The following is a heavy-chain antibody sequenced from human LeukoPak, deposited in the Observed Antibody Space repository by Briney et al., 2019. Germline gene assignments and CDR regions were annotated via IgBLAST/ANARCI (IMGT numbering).Heavy chain of an antibody. Sequence: ASVKVSCKASGYTFTGYYMHWVRQAPGQGLEWMERINPNSGGTNYAQKFQGRVTMTRDTSISTAYMELSRLRSDDTAVYYCARDLGKRYFDWLLPPHWFDPWGQGTLVTVSS. V-gene: IGHV1-2*06. J-gene: IGHJ5*02. CDR1: GYTFTGYY. CDR2: INPNSGGT. D-gene: IGHD3-9*01. CDR3: ARDLGKRYFDWLLPPHWFDP.